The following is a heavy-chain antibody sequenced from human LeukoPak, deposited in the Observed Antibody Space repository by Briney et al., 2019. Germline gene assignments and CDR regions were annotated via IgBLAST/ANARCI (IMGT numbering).Heavy chain of an antibody. CDR2: INTNTGNP. J-gene: IGHJ4*02. Sequence: ASVKVSCKASGYTFTSYAINWVRQAPGHGLEWMGWINTNTGNPTYAQGFTGRFVFSLDTSVSTAYLQISSLKAEDTAVYYCARGGSGSRRLGSDYWGQGTLVTVSS. CDR3: ARGGSGSRRLGSDY. D-gene: IGHD3-10*01. V-gene: IGHV7-4-1*02. CDR1: GYTFTSYA.